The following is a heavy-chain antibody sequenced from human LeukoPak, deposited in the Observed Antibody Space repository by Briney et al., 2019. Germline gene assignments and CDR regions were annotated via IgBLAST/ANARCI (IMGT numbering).Heavy chain of an antibody. D-gene: IGHD5-12*01. CDR1: GFTFRIYT. CDR3: ARIYSGYDNPLDY. CDR2: IISSGTSM. V-gene: IGHV3-21*06. Sequence: PGGSLRLSCPASGFTFRIYTMTWVRQAPGKGLEWVSSIISSGTSMHYGDSVRGRFTISRANDKNLLYLQMNSLRAEDTAVYFCARIYSGYDNPLDYWGQGVLVTVSS. J-gene: IGHJ4*02.